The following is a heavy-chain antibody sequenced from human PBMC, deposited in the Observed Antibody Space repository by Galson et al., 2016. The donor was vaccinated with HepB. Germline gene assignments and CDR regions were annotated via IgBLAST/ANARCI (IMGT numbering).Heavy chain of an antibody. CDR1: GFTFSNYS. V-gene: IGHV3-48*02. CDR3: AKETVVHRHLYYYYMDV. J-gene: IGHJ6*03. CDR2: ISRSSNTI. D-gene: IGHD4-23*01. Sequence: SLRLSCAASGFTFSNYSLDWVRQAPGKGLEWISYISRSSNTIYYADSVKGRFTISRDNAKNSLYLQMDSLRDADTAVYYCAKETVVHRHLYYYYMDVWGKGTRSPSP.